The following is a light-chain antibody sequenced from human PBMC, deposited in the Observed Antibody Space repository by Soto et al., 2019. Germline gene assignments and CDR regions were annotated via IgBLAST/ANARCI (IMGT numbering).Light chain of an antibody. Sequence: QSGLTLPASVSGSPVQSITISCSVPSSDIGAYDYASWYQQQPGRSPQLIIYEVSYRFSGLSYRISGCNSGNMASLTILGLQAEDEGDYYCTSFAPGRIYVFGSGTKVTVL. CDR3: TSFAPGRIYV. J-gene: IGLJ1*01. CDR1: SSDIGAYDY. V-gene: IGLV2-14*03. CDR2: EVS.